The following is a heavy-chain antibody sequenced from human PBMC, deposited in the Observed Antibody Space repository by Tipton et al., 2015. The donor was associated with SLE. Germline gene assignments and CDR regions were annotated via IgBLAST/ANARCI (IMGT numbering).Heavy chain of an antibody. CDR2: INHSGST. V-gene: IGHV4-34*01. J-gene: IGHJ4*02. Sequence: TLSLTCTVSGGSISSHYWSWIRQPPGKGLEWIGEINHSGSTNYNPSLKSRVTISVDTSKNQFSLKLSSVTAADAAVYYCARGAVQLERRPFDYWGQGTLVTVSS. CDR3: ARGAVQLERRPFDY. D-gene: IGHD1-1*01. CDR1: GGSISSHY.